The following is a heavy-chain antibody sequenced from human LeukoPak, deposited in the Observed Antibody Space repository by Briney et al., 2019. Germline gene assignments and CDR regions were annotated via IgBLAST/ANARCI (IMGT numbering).Heavy chain of an antibody. D-gene: IGHD2-2*01. V-gene: IGHV1-69*06. Sequence: ASVKVSCKASGYTFTSYGISWVRQAPGQGLEWMGGIIPIFGTANYAQKFQGRVTITADKSTSTAYMELSSLRSEDTAVYYCARVAYCSSTSCYFLDIWGQGTMVTVSS. J-gene: IGHJ3*02. CDR3: ARVAYCSSTSCYFLDI. CDR1: GYTFTSYG. CDR2: IIPIFGTA.